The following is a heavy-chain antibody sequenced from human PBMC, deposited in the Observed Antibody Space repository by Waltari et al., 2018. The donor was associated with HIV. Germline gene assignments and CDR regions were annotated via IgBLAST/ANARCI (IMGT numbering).Heavy chain of an antibody. D-gene: IGHD3-16*01. Sequence: QVQLQESGPGLVRPSQTLSLTCTVSGGSISSGSYYWSWIRQPAGKGLEWIVRIYTSGSTNYNPSLKSRVTISVDTSKNQFSLKLSSVTAADTAVYYCARDLYGSVDYWGQGTLVTVSS. J-gene: IGHJ4*02. CDR2: IYTSGST. CDR3: ARDLYGSVDY. CDR1: GGSISSGSYY. V-gene: IGHV4-61*02.